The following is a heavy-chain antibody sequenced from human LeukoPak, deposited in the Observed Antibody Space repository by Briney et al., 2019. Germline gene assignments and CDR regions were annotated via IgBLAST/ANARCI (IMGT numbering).Heavy chain of an antibody. CDR1: GFTFSSYA. D-gene: IGHD4-17*01. V-gene: IGHV3-23*01. J-gene: IGHJ3*02. Sequence: GGSLRLSCAASGFTFSSYAMGWVRQAPGKGLEWVSTISGSGGSTYYADSVKGRFTISRDNSKNTLYLQMNSLRAEDTAVYYCAKSFDYGDYPDAFDIWGQGTMVTVSS. CDR2: ISGSGGST. CDR3: AKSFDYGDYPDAFDI.